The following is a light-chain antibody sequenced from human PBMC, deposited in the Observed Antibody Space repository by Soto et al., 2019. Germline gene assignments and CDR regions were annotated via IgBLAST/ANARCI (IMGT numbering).Light chain of an antibody. Sequence: DVQMTQSPSSLSASVGDRVTITCRASQDINSYLAWYQQKPGNAPKSLIYAASSLQTGVPSRFSGSESGTDFTLTISNLQPEDSATYYCQQYNISPLTFRGGTKVEIK. CDR2: AAS. V-gene: IGKV1D-16*01. CDR3: QQYNISPLT. J-gene: IGKJ4*01. CDR1: QDINSY.